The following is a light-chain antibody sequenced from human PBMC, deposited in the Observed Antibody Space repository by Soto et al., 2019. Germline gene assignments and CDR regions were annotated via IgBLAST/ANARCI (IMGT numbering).Light chain of an antibody. J-gene: IGKJ3*01. CDR1: QSLNRN. CDR2: GAS. V-gene: IGKV3D-15*01. Sequence: EILMTQSPATLSVSPGERATLSCRASQSLNRNLAWYQQKPGQAPRLIIYGASTRASGIPARFSGSRSGTEFTLTIRSLQSEDFALYYCQHYNHWPPAFTFGPGTKVDL. CDR3: QHYNHWPPAFT.